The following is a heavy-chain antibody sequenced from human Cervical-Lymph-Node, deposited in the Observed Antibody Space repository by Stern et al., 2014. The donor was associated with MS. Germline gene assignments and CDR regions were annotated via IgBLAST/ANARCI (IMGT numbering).Heavy chain of an antibody. CDR1: GYTFTTYA. CDR3: ARSLKYYFDY. J-gene: IGHJ4*02. Sequence: QMQLVQSGSELKKPGASVKVSCKAFGYTFTTYAMNWVRQAPGQGLEWLGWINTNTGNPTYAQGFTGRFVFSLDTSVSTAYLQINSLKTDDTAVYYCARSLKYYFDYWGQGTLVTVSS. CDR2: INTNTGNP. V-gene: IGHV7-4-1*02.